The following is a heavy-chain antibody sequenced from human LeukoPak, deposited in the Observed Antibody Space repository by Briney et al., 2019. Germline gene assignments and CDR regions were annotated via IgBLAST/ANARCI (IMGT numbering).Heavy chain of an antibody. CDR1: GGSIDTYY. CDR2: IYYGGT. Sequence: SETLSLTCTVSGGSIDTYYWSWIRQSPGKGLEWIAYIYYGGTNYNPSLKSRVTISVDTSKNQFSLNLRSATAADTAVYYCARGDGYNSGYFEYWGQGTLVTVSS. CDR3: ARGDGYNSGYFEY. D-gene: IGHD5-24*01. J-gene: IGHJ4*02. V-gene: IGHV4-59*01.